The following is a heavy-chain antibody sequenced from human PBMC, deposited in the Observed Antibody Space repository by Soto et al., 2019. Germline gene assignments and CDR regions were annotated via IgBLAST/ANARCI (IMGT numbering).Heavy chain of an antibody. J-gene: IGHJ6*02. CDR1: GGTFRTSA. D-gene: IGHD3-3*02. CDR2: IMPVFPTP. V-gene: IGHV1-69*12. CDR3: ARDKDRQQLGGNYYYILDV. Sequence: QVQLVQSGAEVKKPGSSVRVSCKTSGGTFRTSAISWVRQAPGQGLEWMGGIMPVFPTPDYAQKFQGRVTSTADESTSTVYMELRSLRSEDTAVYYCARDKDRQQLGGNYYYILDVWGQGTTVTVSS.